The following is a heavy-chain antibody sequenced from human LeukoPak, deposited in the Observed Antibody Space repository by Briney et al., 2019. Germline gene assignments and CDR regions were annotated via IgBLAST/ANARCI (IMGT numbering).Heavy chain of an antibody. CDR3: APTYSYTVGGYDY. V-gene: IGHV4-4*08. CDR2: ISSSEGA. D-gene: IGHD3-16*02. Sequence: PSETLSLTCVVSGGSISKNYWSWIRQAPEKGLEWIGYISSSEGAEYNPSLQTRVTISVDTSKNQFSLKMRSVTAADTALYYCAPTYSYTVGGYDYWGEGSLVTVSS. J-gene: IGHJ4*02. CDR1: GGSISKNY.